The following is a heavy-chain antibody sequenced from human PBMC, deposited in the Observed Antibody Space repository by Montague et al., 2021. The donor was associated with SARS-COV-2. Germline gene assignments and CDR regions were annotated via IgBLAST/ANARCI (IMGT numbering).Heavy chain of an antibody. J-gene: IGHJ4*02. V-gene: IGHV4-59*01. CDR1: GGSISSYY. CDR3: ARVVAAAGTPVFDY. Sequence: SGTLSLTCTVSGGSISSYYWSWIRQPPGKGLEWIGYIYYSGSANYNPSLKSRVTISVDTSKNQFSLKLSSVTAADTAVYYCARVVAAAGTPVFDYWGQGTLVTVPS. D-gene: IGHD6-13*01. CDR2: IYYSGSA.